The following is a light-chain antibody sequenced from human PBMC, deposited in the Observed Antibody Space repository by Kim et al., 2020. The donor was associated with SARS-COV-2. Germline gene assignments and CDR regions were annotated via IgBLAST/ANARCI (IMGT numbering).Light chain of an antibody. Sequence: GQSVAISCTGTSSDVGAYNYVSWYQQHPGKAPELMIFDVSKRPSGVSNRFSGSKSGNTASLTISGLQAEDEADYYCSSYGGSDIVVFGGGTQLTVL. CDR3: SSYGGSDIVV. J-gene: IGLJ2*01. V-gene: IGLV2-11*03. CDR1: SSDVGAYNY. CDR2: DVS.